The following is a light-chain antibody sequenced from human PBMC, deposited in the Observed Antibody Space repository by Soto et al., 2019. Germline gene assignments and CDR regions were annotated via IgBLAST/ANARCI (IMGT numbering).Light chain of an antibody. J-gene: IGKJ1*01. V-gene: IGKV1-39*01. CDR3: QQSYITPLT. CDR2: AAS. Sequence: DIQMTQSPSSLSASVGDRVTITCRASQSISSYLNWFQQKPGKAPKLLIYAASSLHTGVPSRFSGSGSGTDFALTISSLQPEDFATYYCQQSYITPLTFGQGTKVEIK. CDR1: QSISSY.